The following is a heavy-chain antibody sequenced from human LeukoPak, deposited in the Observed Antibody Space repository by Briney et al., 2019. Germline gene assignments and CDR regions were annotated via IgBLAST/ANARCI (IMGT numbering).Heavy chain of an antibody. V-gene: IGHV3-53*01. CDR2: MYTGGST. CDR3: AREFGYYLDY. J-gene: IGHJ4*02. CDR1: GFSFSHYA. D-gene: IGHD3-22*01. Sequence: GGSLRLSCVSSGFSFSHYAMSWVRQAPGKGLEWVSVMYTGGSTYYADSVKGRFTISRDNSKNTLDLQMNSLRAEDTAVYYCAREFGYYLDYWGQGILVTVSS.